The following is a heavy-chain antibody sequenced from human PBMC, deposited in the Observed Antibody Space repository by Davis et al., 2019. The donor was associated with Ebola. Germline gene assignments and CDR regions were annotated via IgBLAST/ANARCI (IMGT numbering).Heavy chain of an antibody. CDR1: GGTFSSYA. CDR2: IIPIFGTA. CDR3: ARVGSSWTVDYYYGMDV. D-gene: IGHD6-13*01. J-gene: IGHJ6*02. Sequence: AASVKVSCKASGGTFSSYAISWVRQAPGQGLEWMGGIIPIFGTANYAQKFQGRVTITADESTSTAYMELSSLRSEDTAVYYCARVGSSWTVDYYYGMDVWGQGTTVTVSS. V-gene: IGHV1-69*13.